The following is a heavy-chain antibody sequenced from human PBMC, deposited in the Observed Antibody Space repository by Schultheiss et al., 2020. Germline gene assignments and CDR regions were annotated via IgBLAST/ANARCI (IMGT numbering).Heavy chain of an antibody. CDR3: ARDLKYCSGGSCLYYYYGMDV. V-gene: IGHV3-21*01. D-gene: IGHD2-15*01. Sequence: GGSLRLSCAASGFTFSSYSMNWVRQAPGKGLEWVSSISSSSSYIYYADSVKGRFTISRDNAKNSLYLQMNSLRAEDTAVYYCARDLKYCSGGSCLYYYYGMDVWGKGTTVTVYS. J-gene: IGHJ6*04. CDR2: ISSSSSYI. CDR1: GFTFSSYS.